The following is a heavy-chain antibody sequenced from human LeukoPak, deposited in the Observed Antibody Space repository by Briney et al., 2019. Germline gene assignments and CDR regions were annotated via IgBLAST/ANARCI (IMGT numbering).Heavy chain of an antibody. D-gene: IGHD6-19*01. CDR1: GFTFSSYG. J-gene: IGHJ5*02. CDR2: ISYDGSNK. CDR3: AKDTPIAVAGT. V-gene: IGHV3-30*18. Sequence: GGSLRPSCAASGFTFSSYGMHWVRQAPGKGLEWVAVISYDGSNKYYADSVKGRFTISRDNSKNTLYLQMNSLRAEDTAVYYCAKDTPIAVAGTWGQGTLVTVSS.